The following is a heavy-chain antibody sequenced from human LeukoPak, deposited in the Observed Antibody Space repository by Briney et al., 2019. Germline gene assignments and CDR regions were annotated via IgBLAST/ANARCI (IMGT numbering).Heavy chain of an antibody. Sequence: GGSLRLSCAASGFTFSSYGMHWVRQAPGKGLEWVAVISYDGTNKYYADSVKGRFTISRDNSKNTLCLQMNSLRAEDTAVYYCAKSGRRGYSYGYRFKYYYDYWGQGTLVTVSS. D-gene: IGHD5-18*01. CDR3: AKSGRRGYSYGYRFKYYYDY. CDR1: GFTFSSYG. CDR2: ISYDGTNK. V-gene: IGHV3-30*18. J-gene: IGHJ4*02.